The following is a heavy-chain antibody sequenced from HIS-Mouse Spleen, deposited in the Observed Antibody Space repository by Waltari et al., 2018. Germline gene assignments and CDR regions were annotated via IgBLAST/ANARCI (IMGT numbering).Heavy chain of an antibody. CDR2: MNPNSGNT. CDR1: GYTFTSYD. V-gene: IGHV1-8*01. D-gene: IGHD6-13*01. CDR3: ARGLGSSWYYYYYGMDV. J-gene: IGHJ6*02. Sequence: QVQLVQSGAEVKKPGASVKVACKASGYTFTSYDINWVRQATGPGLEWMGWMNPNSGNTGYAQKCQGRVTMTRNTSISTAYMELSSLRSEDTAVYYCARGLGSSWYYYYYGMDVWGQGTTVTVSS.